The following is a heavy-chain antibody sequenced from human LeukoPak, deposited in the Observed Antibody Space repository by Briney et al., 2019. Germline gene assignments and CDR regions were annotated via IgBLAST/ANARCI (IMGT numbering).Heavy chain of an antibody. V-gene: IGHV1-24*01. D-gene: IGHD6-19*01. CDR1: GYTLTESS. Sequence: ASVKVSCKVSGYTLTESSMHWVRQAPGKGLEWMGGFDPEDGETIYAQKFQGRVTMTEDTSTDTAYMELSSLRSEDTAVYYCARGAWSSSGYTALYYFDYWGQGTLVTVSS. CDR3: ARGAWSSSGYTALYYFDY. CDR2: FDPEDGET. J-gene: IGHJ4*02.